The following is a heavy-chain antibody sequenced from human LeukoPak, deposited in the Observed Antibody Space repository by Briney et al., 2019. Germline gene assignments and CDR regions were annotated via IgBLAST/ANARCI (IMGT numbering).Heavy chain of an antibody. J-gene: IGHJ4*02. CDR3: ARDNGIAVAGRFVSSFDY. D-gene: IGHD6-19*01. V-gene: IGHV3-48*03. CDR1: GFTFSSYE. CDR2: ISSSGSTI. Sequence: GGSLRLSCAASGFTFSSYEMNWVRQAPGKGLEWVSYISSSGSTIYYADSVKGRFTISRDNAKNSLYLQMNSLRAEDTAVYYCARDNGIAVAGRFVSSFDYWGQGTLVTVSS.